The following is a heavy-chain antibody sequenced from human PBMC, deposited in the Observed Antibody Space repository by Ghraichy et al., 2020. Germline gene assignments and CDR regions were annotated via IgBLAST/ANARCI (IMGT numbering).Heavy chain of an antibody. J-gene: IGHJ6*02. CDR1: GFSFSDYY. CDR2: ISSTSSYT. Sequence: GGSLRLSCAGSGFSFSDYYMSWIRQAPGKGLEWVSHISSTSSYTNYADSVKGRFTISRDNAKNSLYLLMNSLRAEDTAVYYCARDQAYYDLLTDELKLHYYGMDVWGQGTTVTVSS. D-gene: IGHD3-9*01. V-gene: IGHV3-11*06. CDR3: ARDQAYYDLLTDELKLHYYGMDV.